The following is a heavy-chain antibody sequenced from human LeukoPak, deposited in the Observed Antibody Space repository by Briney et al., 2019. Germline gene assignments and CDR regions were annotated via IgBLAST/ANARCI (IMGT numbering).Heavy chain of an antibody. J-gene: IGHJ6*03. CDR2: IKQDGSEK. Sequence: GSLRLSCAASGFTFSSYWMSWVRQAPGKGLEWVADIKQDGSEKFYVDSVKGRFTISRDNAKNSLYLQMNTVRAEDTAVYYCARATIGADSYYYYMDVWGKGTTVTVSS. CDR1: GFTFSSYW. D-gene: IGHD3-9*01. CDR3: ARATIGADSYYYYMDV. V-gene: IGHV3-7*04.